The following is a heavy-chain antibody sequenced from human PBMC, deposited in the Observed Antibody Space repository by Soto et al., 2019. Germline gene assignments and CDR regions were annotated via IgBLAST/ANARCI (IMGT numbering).Heavy chain of an antibody. Sequence: SETLSLTLGGSGGSFREFYWTWSRQLPGKGLEWSGEINHIGYTNYNPSLESRVAISVDTSKNQFSLNLRSVTAADTAVDYCGPRGAAAPRGYWGQGTLLTVST. CDR2: INHIGYT. CDR3: GPRGAAAPRGY. J-gene: IGHJ4*02. CDR1: GGSFREFY. V-gene: IGHV4-34*01. D-gene: IGHD6-25*01.